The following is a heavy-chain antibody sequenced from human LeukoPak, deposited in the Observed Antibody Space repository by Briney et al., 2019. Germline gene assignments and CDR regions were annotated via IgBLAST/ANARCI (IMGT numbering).Heavy chain of an antibody. Sequence: GASVTVSCKASGYTFTSYGISWVRQAPGQGLEWMGWISGYKGNTNYAQKFQGRVTMTTDTSTSTAYMGLRSLRSDDTAVYYCARDPGYSSSYYFDYWGQGTLVTVSS. D-gene: IGHD6-19*01. CDR1: GYTFTSYG. V-gene: IGHV1-18*01. CDR2: ISGYKGNT. J-gene: IGHJ4*02. CDR3: ARDPGYSSSYYFDY.